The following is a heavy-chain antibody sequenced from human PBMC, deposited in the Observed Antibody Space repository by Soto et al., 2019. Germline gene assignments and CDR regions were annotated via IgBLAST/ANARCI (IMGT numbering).Heavy chain of an antibody. D-gene: IGHD1-7*01. V-gene: IGHV4-61*01. Sequence: SETLSLTCTVSGSSVSSTSYYWTWIRQPPGKGLEWIGYIHYSGSTNYNPSLKSRVAMSVDTSKSQFSLNLNSMTAADTAVYYCAGYNWNYYFDPWGQGTLVTVSS. J-gene: IGHJ5*02. CDR2: IHYSGST. CDR3: AGYNWNYYFDP. CDR1: GSSVSSTSYY.